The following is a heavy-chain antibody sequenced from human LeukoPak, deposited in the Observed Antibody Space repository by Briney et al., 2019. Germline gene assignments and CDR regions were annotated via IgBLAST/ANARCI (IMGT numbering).Heavy chain of an antibody. CDR2: IRYDGSNK. CDR1: GFTFSSYG. V-gene: IGHV3-30*02. Sequence: GGTLRLSCPAYGFTFSSYGMHWVRQAPGKGLERVAFIRYDGSNKYYADSVKGRFTISRDNSKNTLYLQMNSLRAEDTAVYYCAKDRLGSSFSFDYWGQGTLVTVSS. J-gene: IGHJ4*02. D-gene: IGHD6-6*01. CDR3: AKDRLGSSFSFDY.